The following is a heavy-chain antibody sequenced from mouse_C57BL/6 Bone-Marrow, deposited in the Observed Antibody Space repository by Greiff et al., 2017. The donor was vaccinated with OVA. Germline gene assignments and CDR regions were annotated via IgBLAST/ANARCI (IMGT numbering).Heavy chain of an antibody. CDR2: IRNKANGYTT. CDR3: ARYGLFFDY. CDR1: GFTFTSYY. J-gene: IGHJ2*01. Sequence: EVQLLESGGGLVQPGGSLSLSCAASGFTFTSYYMSWVRQPPGKALEWLGFIRNKANGYTTGYISSVKGRFNISRDNSLSSLYLQNTALRAEDSATYDCARYGLFFDYWGQGTTVTVSS. V-gene: IGHV7-3*01.